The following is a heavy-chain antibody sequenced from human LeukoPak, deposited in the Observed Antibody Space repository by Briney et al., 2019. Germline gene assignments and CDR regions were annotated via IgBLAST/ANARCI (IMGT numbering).Heavy chain of an antibody. J-gene: IGHJ5*02. CDR1: GGSISSGGYY. CDR3: ARGREIGLSVFGNNWFDP. Sequence: KSSETLSLTCTVSGGSISSGGYYWSWIRQHPGKGLEWIGEINHSGSTNYNPSLKSRVTISVGTSKNQFSLKLSSVTAADTAVYYCARGREIGLSVFGNNWFDPWGQGTLVTVSS. V-gene: IGHV4-39*07. CDR2: INHSGST. D-gene: IGHD3-10*02.